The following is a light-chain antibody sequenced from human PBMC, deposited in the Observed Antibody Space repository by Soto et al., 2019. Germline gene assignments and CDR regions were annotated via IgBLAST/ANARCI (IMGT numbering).Light chain of an antibody. CDR2: KAS. V-gene: IGKV1-5*03. Sequence: DIQMTQSPSTLSASVLYRVTITCRSSQSISSWLALYQQKPGKAPKLLIYKASSLESGVPSRFSGSGSGTEFTLTISSLQPDDFATYYCQKYNDYPWTFGQGTKVDIK. CDR1: QSISSW. J-gene: IGKJ1*01. CDR3: QKYNDYPWT.